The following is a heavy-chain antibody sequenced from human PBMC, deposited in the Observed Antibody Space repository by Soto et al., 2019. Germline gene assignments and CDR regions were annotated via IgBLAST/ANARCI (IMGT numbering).Heavy chain of an antibody. J-gene: IGHJ4*02. CDR3: ARDLEPSPYSPFDY. D-gene: IGHD6-13*01. V-gene: IGHV1-69*13. CDR1: GGTFSSYA. Sequence: GASVKVSCKASGGTFSSYAISWVRQAPGQGLEWMGGIIPIFGTANYAQKFQGRVTITADESTSTAYMELSSLRSEDTAVYYCARDLEPSPYSPFDYWGQGTLVTVSS. CDR2: IIPIFGTA.